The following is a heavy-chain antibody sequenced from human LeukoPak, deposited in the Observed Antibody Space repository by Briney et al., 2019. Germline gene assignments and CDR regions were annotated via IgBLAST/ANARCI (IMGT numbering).Heavy chain of an antibody. CDR2: ISGSGDNT. J-gene: IGHJ4*02. CDR1: GFTFSSYS. D-gene: IGHD4-17*01. CDR3: AKDIYGDYTFDY. Sequence: AGGSLRLSCAASGFTFSSYSMNWVRQAPGKGLECVSGISGSGDNTNYADSVKGRFTISRDNSKNTLYLQMNSLRAEDTAVYYCAKDIYGDYTFDYWGQGTLVTVSS. V-gene: IGHV3-23*01.